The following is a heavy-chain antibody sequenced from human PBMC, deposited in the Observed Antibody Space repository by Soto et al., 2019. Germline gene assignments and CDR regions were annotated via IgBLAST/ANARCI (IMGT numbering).Heavy chain of an antibody. J-gene: IGHJ4*02. CDR3: ARGYTRSSFGTRYFEY. CDR2: ISSSSYI. V-gene: IGHV3-21*01. CDR1: GFTFSSHS. D-gene: IGHD1-1*01. Sequence: EVQLVESGGGLVKPGGSLRLSCAASGFTFSSHSMNWVRQAPGKGLEWVSSISSSSYIYYADSVKGRFTISRDNAKNSLYLQMNTLRAEDTAVYYCARGYTRSSFGTRYFEYWGQGTLVTVSS.